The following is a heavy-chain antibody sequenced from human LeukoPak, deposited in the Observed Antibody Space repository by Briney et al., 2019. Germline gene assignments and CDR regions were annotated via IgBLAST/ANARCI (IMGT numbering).Heavy chain of an antibody. D-gene: IGHD6-6*01. J-gene: IGHJ4*02. V-gene: IGHV4-39*01. Sequence: SETLSLTCTVSGGSISSSSYYWGWIRQPPGKGLEWIGSIYYSGSTYYNPSLKSRVTISVDTSKNQFSLKLSSVTAAGTAVYYCARSSSSSSVYWGQGTLVTVSS. CDR3: ARSSSSSSVY. CDR1: GGSISSSSYY. CDR2: IYYSGST.